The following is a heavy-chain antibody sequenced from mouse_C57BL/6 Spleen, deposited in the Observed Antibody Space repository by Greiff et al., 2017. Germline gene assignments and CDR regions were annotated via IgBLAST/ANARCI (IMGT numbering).Heavy chain of an antibody. Sequence: VKLMESGAELVRPGTSVKVSCKASGYAFTNYLIEWVKQRPGQGLEWIGVINPGSGGTNYNEKFKGKATLTADKSSSTAYMQLSSLTSEDSAVYFCARGDSSGRAYWGQGTLVTVSA. D-gene: IGHD3-2*02. CDR1: GYAFTNYL. J-gene: IGHJ3*01. CDR3: ARGDSSGRAY. V-gene: IGHV1-54*01. CDR2: INPGSGGT.